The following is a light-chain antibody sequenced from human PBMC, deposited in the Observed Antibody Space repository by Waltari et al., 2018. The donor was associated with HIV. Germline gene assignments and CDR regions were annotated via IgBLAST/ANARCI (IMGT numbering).Light chain of an antibody. CDR2: EVI. Sequence: QSALTQPASVSESPGQSITISCTGSSSDVGGYDYVSWYQQHPSKAPTLMIYEVINRPPGVSNRFSGSKSGNTASLTISGLQAEDDADYYCSSYKSSNIVFVFGTGTKVTVL. J-gene: IGLJ1*01. CDR1: SSDVGGYDY. CDR3: SSYKSSNIVFV. V-gene: IGLV2-14*01.